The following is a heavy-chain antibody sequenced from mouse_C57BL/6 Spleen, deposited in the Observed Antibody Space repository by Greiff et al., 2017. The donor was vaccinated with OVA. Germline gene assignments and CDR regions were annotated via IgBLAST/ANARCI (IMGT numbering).Heavy chain of an antibody. CDR2: IYPRSGNT. V-gene: IGHV1-81*01. Sequence: VMLVESGAELARPGASVKLSCKASGYTFTSYGISWVKQRTGQGLEWIGEIYPRSGNTYYNEKFKGKATLTADKSSSTAYMELRSLTSEDSAVYFCARRAPLYAMDYWGQGTSVTVSS. J-gene: IGHJ4*01. CDR3: ARRAPLYAMDY. CDR1: GYTFTSYG.